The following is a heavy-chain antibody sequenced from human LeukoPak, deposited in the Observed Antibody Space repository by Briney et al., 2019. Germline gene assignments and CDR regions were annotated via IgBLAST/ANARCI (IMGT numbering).Heavy chain of an antibody. CDR2: IWYDGSNK. V-gene: IGHV3-33*01. D-gene: IGHD2-2*02. Sequence: PGGSLRLSCAASGFTFSSYGMHWVRQAPGNGLEWVAVIWYDGSNKYYADSVKGRFTISRDNSKNTLYLQMNSLRAEDTAVYYCARVLYCCSSSCYNAVDYWGQGTLVTVSS. J-gene: IGHJ4*02. CDR3: ARVLYCCSSSCYNAVDY. CDR1: GFTFSSYG.